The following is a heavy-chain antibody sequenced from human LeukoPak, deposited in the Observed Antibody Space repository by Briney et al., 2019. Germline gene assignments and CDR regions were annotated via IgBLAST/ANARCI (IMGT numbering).Heavy chain of an antibody. Sequence: GGSLRLSCAASGFTFSSYWMSWVRQAPGKGLEWVSGIRDTGVATYYADSAKGRFTISRDNSKNTLYLQMNSMRADDTAIYYCTKESIYCSSTSCYSPYGIDVWGQGTTVTVSS. CDR1: GFTFSSYW. CDR3: TKESIYCSSTSCYSPYGIDV. CDR2: IRDTGVAT. V-gene: IGHV3-23*01. D-gene: IGHD2-2*02. J-gene: IGHJ6*02.